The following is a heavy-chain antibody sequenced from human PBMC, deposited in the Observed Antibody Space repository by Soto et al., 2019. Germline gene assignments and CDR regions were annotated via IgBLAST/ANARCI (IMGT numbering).Heavy chain of an antibody. D-gene: IGHD2-15*01. V-gene: IGHV3-9*01. CDR1: GFTFDAYA. CDR3: ARGGPDGFCSGGRCYFDS. CDR2: ISWNSHIV. J-gene: IGHJ4*02. Sequence: EVHLVESGGGLVQPGRSLRLSCAASGFTFDAYAMYWVRRVPGKGLEWFASISWNSHIVGYVDSVKGRFTISRDNAKHSLYLQMTSLRPEDTALYYCARGGPDGFCSGGRCYFDSWGQGTLVTVSS.